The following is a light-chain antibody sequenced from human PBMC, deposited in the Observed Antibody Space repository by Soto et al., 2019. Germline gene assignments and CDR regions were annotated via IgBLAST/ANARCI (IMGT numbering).Light chain of an antibody. CDR1: QSIGRW. J-gene: IGKJ1*01. Sequence: DIQMTQSPSTLSASVGDTVTVTCRASQSIGRWLAWYQQKPGKAPKLLIFDASTLENGVPARFSGSRSGPEFSLTISSLQPDDFATYYCQQYYSYWTFDQGTKVDIK. V-gene: IGKV1-5*01. CDR3: QQYYSYWT. CDR2: DAS.